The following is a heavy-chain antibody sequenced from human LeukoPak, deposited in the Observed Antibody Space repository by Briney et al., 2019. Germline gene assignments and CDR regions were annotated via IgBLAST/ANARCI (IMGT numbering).Heavy chain of an antibody. CDR1: GGSISSYY. CDR2: ISYSGTT. J-gene: IGHJ4*02. CDR3: ARDNIDSSTISYYFDY. Sequence: ATLSLTCPVTGGSISSYYWSWIRQPPGKGLEWSGYISYSGTTNYNPSLKSRVTISLDTSKNQFSLKLSSVTAADTAGYYCARDNIDSSTISYYFDYGGQGTLVTVSS. V-gene: IGHV4-59*01. D-gene: IGHD2-2*01.